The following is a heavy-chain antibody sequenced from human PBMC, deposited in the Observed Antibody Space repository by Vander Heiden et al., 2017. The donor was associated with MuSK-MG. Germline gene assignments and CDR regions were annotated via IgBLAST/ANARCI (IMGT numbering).Heavy chain of an antibody. Sequence: QVQLVESGGGVVQPGRSLRLSCAASGFTFSSYGMHWVRQAPGQGLEWVAVIRYDGSNKYYADSVKGRFTISRDNSKNTLYLQMNSLRAEDTAVYYCAKDQTDYDILTGYPGYWGQGTLVTVSS. D-gene: IGHD3-9*01. V-gene: IGHV3-33*06. CDR1: GFTFSSYG. J-gene: IGHJ4*02. CDR3: AKDQTDYDILTGYPGY. CDR2: IRYDGSNK.